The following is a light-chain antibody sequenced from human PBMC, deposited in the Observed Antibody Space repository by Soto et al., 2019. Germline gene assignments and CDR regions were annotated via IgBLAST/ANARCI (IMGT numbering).Light chain of an antibody. CDR2: DTF. Sequence: EIVLTQSPGTLSLSPGERVTLSCRASQTVSSSYFGWFQQRPGQAPRLLIYDTFYRATGIPDRISASGSGTYFTLTISRLEPEDFAFYYCHQYSGPPYTVGQGTKLEI. V-gene: IGKV3-20*01. CDR1: QTVSSSY. J-gene: IGKJ2*01. CDR3: HQYSGPPYT.